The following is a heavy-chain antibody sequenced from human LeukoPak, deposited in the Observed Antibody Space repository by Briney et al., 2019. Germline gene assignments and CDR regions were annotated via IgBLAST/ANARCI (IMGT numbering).Heavy chain of an antibody. CDR3: LYGGYFQH. J-gene: IGHJ1*01. CDR2: INSDETIS. Sequence: PGGSLRLSCAASGFTFSSYWMHWVRQVPNQGLMWVSRINSDETISEYVDSVNGRFTIPRDNAKNTLYLQMNSLRAEDTAVYFCLYGGYFQHWGQGTLVTVSS. D-gene: IGHD3-16*01. CDR1: GFTFSSYW. V-gene: IGHV3-74*01.